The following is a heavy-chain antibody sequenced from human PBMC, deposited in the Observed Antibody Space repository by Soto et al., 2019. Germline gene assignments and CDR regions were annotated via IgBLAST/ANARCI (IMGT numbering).Heavy chain of an antibody. CDR2: IYHSGST. CDR1: GGSINSSGW. V-gene: IGHV4-4*02. J-gene: IGHJ4*02. CDR3: ASHQGIYKYYFDY. D-gene: IGHD1-1*01. Sequence: PSETLSLTCAVSGGSINSSGWWSWVRQPPGKGLEWIGEIYHSGSTIYDPSLKSRVTISVDKSKNQFSLKLTSVTAEDAAEYYCASHQGIYKYYFDYWGRGTLVTVSS.